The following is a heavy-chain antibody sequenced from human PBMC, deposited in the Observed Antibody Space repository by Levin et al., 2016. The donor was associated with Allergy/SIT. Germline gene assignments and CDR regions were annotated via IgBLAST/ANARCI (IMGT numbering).Heavy chain of an antibody. CDR2: IYYSGST. V-gene: IGHV4-39*01. CDR3: ARQTEWELELD. D-gene: IGHD1-26*01. J-gene: IGHJ4*02. Sequence: WIRQPPGKGLEWIGSIYYSGSTYYNPSLKSRVTISVDTSKNQFSLKLSSVTAADTAVYYCARQTEWELELDWGQGTLVTVSS.